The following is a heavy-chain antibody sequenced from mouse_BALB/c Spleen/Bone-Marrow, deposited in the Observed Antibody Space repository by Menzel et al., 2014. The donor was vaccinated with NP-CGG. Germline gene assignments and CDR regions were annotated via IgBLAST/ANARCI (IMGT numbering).Heavy chain of an antibody. D-gene: IGHD2-14*01. CDR3: ERDRYGGGFDV. Sequence: VQLQQSGAELVKPGASVKLSCTASGFNIKDTYMHWVKQRPEQGLEWIGRIDPANGNTKYDPKFQGKATITADTSSNTKYLQISRRRSEDTAVYFCERDRYGGGFDVWGAGTTVTVSS. J-gene: IGHJ1*01. V-gene: IGHV14-3*02. CDR1: GFNIKDTY. CDR2: IDPANGNT.